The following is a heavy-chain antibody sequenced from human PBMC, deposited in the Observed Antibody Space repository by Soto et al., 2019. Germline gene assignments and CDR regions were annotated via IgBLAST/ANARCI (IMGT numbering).Heavy chain of an antibody. V-gene: IGHV3-7*04. CDR2: IRGDGSKP. CDR1: GFMFSNYW. CDR3: ARDIGPTLEQSYFDVVDV. Sequence: EVQLVESGGGLVQPGGSLRLSCAASGFMFSNYWMTWIRQAPGKGLEWVANIRGDGSKPYSLDSVKGRFTISRDNDKKSLYLQMNGLGVEDTALYYCARDIGPTLEQSYFDVVDVWGQGTMVTVSS. J-gene: IGHJ3*01. D-gene: IGHD1-1*01.